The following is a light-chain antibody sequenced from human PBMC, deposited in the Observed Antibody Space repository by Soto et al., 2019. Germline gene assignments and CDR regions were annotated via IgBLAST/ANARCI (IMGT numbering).Light chain of an antibody. CDR2: VNS. CDR3: QSYDSSLSAVV. J-gene: IGLJ2*01. Sequence: QSVLTQPPSVSGAPGQRVTISCTGSSSNIGTGYDVHWYQQLPGTAPKLLIYVNSNRPSGVPDRFSGSKSGTSASLAITGLQAEDEADYYGQSYDSSLSAVVVGGGTKLTVL. CDR1: SSNIGTGYD. V-gene: IGLV1-40*01.